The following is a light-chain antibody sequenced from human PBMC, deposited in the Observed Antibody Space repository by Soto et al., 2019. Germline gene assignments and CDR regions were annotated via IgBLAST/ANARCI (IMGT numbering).Light chain of an antibody. Sequence: DVLMTQSPLSLPVTLGQPASISCRSSQSLVHSDGNTYLNWFQQRPGQSPRRLIFNVSNRDSGVPDRFSGSGSATDFTRKISRVEAEDVGVYYGLQGTHWPPTFGGGTKVEIK. CDR2: NVS. CDR1: QSLVHSDGNTY. J-gene: IGKJ4*01. CDR3: LQGTHWPPT. V-gene: IGKV2-30*02.